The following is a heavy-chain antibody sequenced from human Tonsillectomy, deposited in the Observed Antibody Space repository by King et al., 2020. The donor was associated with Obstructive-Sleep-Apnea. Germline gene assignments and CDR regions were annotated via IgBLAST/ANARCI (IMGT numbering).Heavy chain of an antibody. D-gene: IGHD5-18*01. CDR3: AISVDTAMVFDY. J-gene: IGHJ4*02. CDR1: GGSISSYY. CDR2: VYYSGST. Sequence: PLQESGPGLVKPSETLSLTCTVSGGSISSYYWSWIRQPPGKGLEWIGYVYYSGSTNYNPSLKSRVTISVDTSKKQFSLKLSSVTAADTAVYYCAISVDTAMVFDYWGQGTLVTVSS. V-gene: IGHV4-59*08.